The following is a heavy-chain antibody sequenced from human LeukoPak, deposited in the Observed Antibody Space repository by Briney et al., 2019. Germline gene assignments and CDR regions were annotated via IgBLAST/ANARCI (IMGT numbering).Heavy chain of an antibody. J-gene: IGHJ4*02. D-gene: IGHD5-12*01. Sequence: SETLSLTCAVYGGSFSGYYWSWIRQPPGKGLEWIGEINHSGSTNYNPSLNSRVTISVDTSKNQFSLKLSSVTAADTAVYYCARGLYSGYDYGVDYWGQGTLVTVSS. CDR1: GGSFSGYY. V-gene: IGHV4-34*01. CDR3: ARGLYSGYDYGVDY. CDR2: INHSGST.